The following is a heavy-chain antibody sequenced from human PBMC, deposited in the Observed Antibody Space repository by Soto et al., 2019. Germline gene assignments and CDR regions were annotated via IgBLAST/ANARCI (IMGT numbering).Heavy chain of an antibody. J-gene: IGHJ4*02. Sequence: PGGSLRLSCSASGFTFSNYWMHWVRQGPGKGLVWVARLNIDGSTRNYADSVKGRFTISRDNAQNTLFLQMNSLSAEDTAVYFCARGFYDSRGYSSPFDYWGQGIVVTVSS. CDR1: GFTFSNYW. D-gene: IGHD3-22*01. V-gene: IGHV3-74*01. CDR2: LNIDGSTR. CDR3: ARGFYDSRGYSSPFDY.